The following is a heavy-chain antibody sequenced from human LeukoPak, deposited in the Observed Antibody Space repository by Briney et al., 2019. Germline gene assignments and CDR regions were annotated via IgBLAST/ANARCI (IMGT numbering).Heavy chain of an antibody. J-gene: IGHJ4*02. CDR1: GGSISSYY. V-gene: IGHV4-59*08. CDR3: ARHSGGSGSYYNDGFDY. D-gene: IGHD3-10*01. Sequence: PSETLSLTCTVSGGSISSYYWSWIRQPPGKGLEWIGYIYYSGSTNYNPSLKSRVTILVDTSKNQFSLKLSSVTAADTAVYYCARHSGGSGSYYNDGFDYWGQGTLVTVSS. CDR2: IYYSGST.